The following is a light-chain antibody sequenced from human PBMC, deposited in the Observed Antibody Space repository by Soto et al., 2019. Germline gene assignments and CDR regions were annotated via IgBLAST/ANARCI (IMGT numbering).Light chain of an antibody. CDR2: KAS. V-gene: IGKV1-5*03. CDR3: QHYNSYSEA. Sequence: DIQMTQSPSTLSASVGDRVTITCRASQTISSWLAWYQQKPGKAPKLLIYKASTLKSGVPSRFSGSGSGTEFTLTICSLQPDDFAPYYCQHYNSYSEAFGQGTKVEIK. J-gene: IGKJ1*01. CDR1: QTISSW.